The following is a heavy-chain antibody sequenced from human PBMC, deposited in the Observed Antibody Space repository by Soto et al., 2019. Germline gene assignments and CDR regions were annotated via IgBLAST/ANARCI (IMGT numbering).Heavy chain of an antibody. J-gene: IGHJ6*02. CDR3: ARGPRAPPPHDYGMDV. V-gene: IGHV3-23*01. CDR1: GFTFSSYA. Sequence: QPGGSLRLSCAASGFTFSSYAMSWVRQAPGKGLEWVSAISGSGGSTYYADSVKGRFTISRDNSKNTLYLQMNSLRADDTAVYYCARGPRAPPPHDYGMDVWGQGTTVTVSS. CDR2: ISGSGGST.